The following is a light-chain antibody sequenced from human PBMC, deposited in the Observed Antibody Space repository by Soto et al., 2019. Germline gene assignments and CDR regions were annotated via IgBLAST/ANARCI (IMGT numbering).Light chain of an antibody. Sequence: EIVLTQSPATLSLSPGERATLSCRASQSVSSYLAWYQQKPGQAPRLLIYDASNRATSIPARFSGSGSGTDFTLTISSLETEDFAVYYCQQRTNWPSRYTFGQGTKLEIK. V-gene: IGKV3-11*01. CDR2: DAS. CDR3: QQRTNWPSRYT. CDR1: QSVSSY. J-gene: IGKJ2*01.